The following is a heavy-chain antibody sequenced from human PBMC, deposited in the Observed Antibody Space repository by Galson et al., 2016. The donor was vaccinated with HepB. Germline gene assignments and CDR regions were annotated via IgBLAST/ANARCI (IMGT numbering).Heavy chain of an antibody. CDR2: TWFDGNYK. V-gene: IGHV3-33*01. J-gene: IGHJ4*02. CDR3: ARSREYFGSGSYLDY. Sequence: RQAPGKGLEWVAVTWFDGNYKDYAESVKGRTTVSRDNTKNTLSLQLDSLRAEDTAVYHCARSREYFGSGSYLDYWGQGTLVIVSS. D-gene: IGHD3-10*01.